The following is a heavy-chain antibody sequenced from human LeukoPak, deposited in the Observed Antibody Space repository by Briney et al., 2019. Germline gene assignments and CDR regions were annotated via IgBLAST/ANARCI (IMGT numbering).Heavy chain of an antibody. V-gene: IGHV3-74*01. Sequence: QPGGSLRLSCAASGFTFSSYWMHWVRQAPGKGLVWVSRINSDGSSTSYADSVKGRFTISRDNSKNTLYLQMNSLRAEDTAVYYCAKDRAIGFTITGIEGAFDIWGQGTMVTVSS. D-gene: IGHD5/OR15-5a*01. CDR1: GFTFSSYW. J-gene: IGHJ3*02. CDR3: AKDRAIGFTITGIEGAFDI. CDR2: INSDGSST.